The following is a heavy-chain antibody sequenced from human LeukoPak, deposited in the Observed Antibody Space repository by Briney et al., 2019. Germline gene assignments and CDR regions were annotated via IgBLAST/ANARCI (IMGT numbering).Heavy chain of an antibody. J-gene: IGHJ6*03. CDR1: GYTFTSYG. D-gene: IGHD4/OR15-4a*01. V-gene: IGHV1-18*01. Sequence: ASVKVSCKASGYTFTSYGISWVRQAPGQGLEWMGWISAYNGNTNYAQKLQGRVTMTTDTSTSTAYMELRSLRSDDTAVYYCARVRPNNCYYYMDVWGKGTTVTVSS. CDR2: ISAYNGNT. CDR3: ARVRPNNCYYYMDV.